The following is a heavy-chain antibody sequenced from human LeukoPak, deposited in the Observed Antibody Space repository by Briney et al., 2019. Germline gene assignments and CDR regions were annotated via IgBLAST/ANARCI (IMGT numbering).Heavy chain of an antibody. Sequence: GGSLRLSCAASGFTFSSYGMSWVRQAPGKGLEWVSSISSSSSYIYYADSVKGRFTISRDDAKNSLYLQMNSLRAEDTAVYYCARDQLGIERDYWGQGTLVTVSS. CDR2: ISSSSSYI. V-gene: IGHV3-21*01. CDR3: ARDQLGIERDY. J-gene: IGHJ4*02. CDR1: GFTFSSYG. D-gene: IGHD3-16*01.